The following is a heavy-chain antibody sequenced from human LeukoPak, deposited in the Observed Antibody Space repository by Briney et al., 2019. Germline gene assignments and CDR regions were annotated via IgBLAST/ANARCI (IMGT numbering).Heavy chain of an antibody. V-gene: IGHV3-30*04. CDR1: GFTFSSYA. Sequence: GRSLRLSCAASGFTFSSYAMHWVRQAPGKGLEWVAVISYDGSNKYYADSVKGRFTISRDNSKNTLYLQMNSLRAEDTAVYYCAKGWYYYDSSGPADYWGQGTLVTVSS. CDR3: AKGWYYYDSSGPADY. CDR2: ISYDGSNK. J-gene: IGHJ4*02. D-gene: IGHD3-22*01.